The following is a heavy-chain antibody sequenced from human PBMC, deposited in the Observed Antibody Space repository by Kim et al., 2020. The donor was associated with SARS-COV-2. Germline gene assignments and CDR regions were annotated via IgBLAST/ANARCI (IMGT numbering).Heavy chain of an antibody. V-gene: IGHV4-31*03. Sequence: SETLSLTCTVSGGSISSGGYYWSWIRQHPGKGLEWIGYIYYSGSTYYNPSLKSRVTISVDTSKNQFSLKLSSVTAADTAMYYCAREGYYDFWSGYFPQPNNWFDPWGQGTLVTVSS. CDR3: AREGYYDFWSGYFPQPNNWFDP. CDR2: IYYSGST. D-gene: IGHD3-3*01. J-gene: IGHJ5*02. CDR1: GGSISSGGYY.